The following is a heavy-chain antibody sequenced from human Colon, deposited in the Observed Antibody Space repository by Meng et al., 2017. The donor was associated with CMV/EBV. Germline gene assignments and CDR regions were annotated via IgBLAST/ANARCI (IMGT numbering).Heavy chain of an antibody. CDR1: GFTLSSYE. J-gene: IGHJ4*02. D-gene: IGHD3-10*01. CDR2: IGATGATT. CDR3: ARDWGPTNWFADY. V-gene: IGHV3-48*03. Sequence: GESLKISCATSGFTLSSYEMIWVRQAPGKGLEWIAYIGATGATTFYADSVKGRFTISRDNAKNSLYLQMNSLRVDDTAVYYCARDWGPTNWFADYWGQGTLVTVSS.